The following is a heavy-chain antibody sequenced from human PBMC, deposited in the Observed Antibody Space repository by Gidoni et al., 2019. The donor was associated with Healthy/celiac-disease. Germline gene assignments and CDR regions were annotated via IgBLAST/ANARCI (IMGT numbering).Heavy chain of an antibody. CDR1: GFTFSSYA. CDR2: ISSNGGST. D-gene: IGHD2-15*01. CDR3: VKVVGGAFDI. V-gene: IGHV3-64D*08. Sequence: EVQLVESGGGLVQPGGSLRLPCSASGFTFSSYAMHWVRQAPGKGLEYVSAISSNGGSTYYADSVKGRFTISRDNSKNTLYLQMSSLRAEDTAVYYCVKVVGGAFDIWGQGTMVTVSS. J-gene: IGHJ3*02.